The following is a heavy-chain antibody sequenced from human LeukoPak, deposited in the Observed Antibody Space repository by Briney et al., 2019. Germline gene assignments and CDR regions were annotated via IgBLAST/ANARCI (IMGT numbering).Heavy chain of an antibody. D-gene: IGHD1-26*01. V-gene: IGHV3-21*01. CDR1: GGTFSSYA. CDR3: VTTWGAHYWYFDL. J-gene: IGHJ2*01. CDR2: ITSSNNYI. Sequence: SCKASGGTFSSYAMSWVRQAPGKGLEWVSSITSSNNYIYYADSMKGRFTISRDNAKNSLYLQMNSLRAEDTAVYYCVTTWGAHYWYFDLWGRGALVTVSS.